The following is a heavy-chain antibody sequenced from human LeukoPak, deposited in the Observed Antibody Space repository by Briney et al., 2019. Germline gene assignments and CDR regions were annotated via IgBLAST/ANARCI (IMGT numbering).Heavy chain of an antibody. CDR2: IYHSGST. V-gene: IGHV4-4*02. D-gene: IGHD3-22*01. CDR3: ARQRRSVVITTEKRAAYWYFDL. Sequence: SETLSLTCAVSGGSISSSNWWSWVRQPPGKGLEWIGEIYHSGSTNYNPSLKSRVTISVDTSKNQFSLKLSSVTAADTAVYYCARQRRSVVITTEKRAAYWYFDLWGRGTLVTVSS. CDR1: GGSISSSNW. J-gene: IGHJ2*01.